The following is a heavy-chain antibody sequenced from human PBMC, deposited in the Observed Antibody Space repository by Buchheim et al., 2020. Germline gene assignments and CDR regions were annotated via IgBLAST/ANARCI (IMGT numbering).Heavy chain of an antibody. CDR3: ARGPGIAVAGPHYYYYGMDV. J-gene: IGHJ6*02. Sequence: QVQLVESGGGVVQPGRSLRLSCAASGFTFSSYGMHWVRQAPGKGLEWVAVIWYDGSNKYYADSVKGRVTISRDNSKNTLYLQMNSRRAEDTAVYYCARGPGIAVAGPHYYYYGMDVWGQGTT. V-gene: IGHV3-33*01. D-gene: IGHD6-19*01. CDR1: GFTFSSYG. CDR2: IWYDGSNK.